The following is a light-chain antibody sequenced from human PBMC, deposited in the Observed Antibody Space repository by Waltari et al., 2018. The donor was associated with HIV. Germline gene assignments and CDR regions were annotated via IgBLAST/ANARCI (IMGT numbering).Light chain of an antibody. V-gene: IGKV3-15*01. CDR2: GAS. CDR3: QQYVDWPRT. CDR1: QSVDAM. Sequence: EIVMTQSPVTLSVSPGERATLSCRASQSVDAMLAWYQQKPGQAPRLLIYGASKRDTGVPVRFSGSGSGTEFTLTISSLQSEDYAVYYCQQYVDWPRTFGQGTKVEVK. J-gene: IGKJ2*01.